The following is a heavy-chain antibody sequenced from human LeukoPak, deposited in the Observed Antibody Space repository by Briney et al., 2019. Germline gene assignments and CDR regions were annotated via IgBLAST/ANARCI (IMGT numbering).Heavy chain of an antibody. D-gene: IGHD6-19*01. CDR2: ISHDGSNK. CDR3: ARESLSSGSFDY. CDR1: GFTFSSYA. Sequence: GRSLRLSCAASGFTFSSYAMHWVRQAPGKGLEWVAVISHDGSNKYYADSVKGRFTISRDNSKNTLYLQMNSLRAEDTAVYYCARESLSSGSFDYWGQGTLVTVSS. J-gene: IGHJ4*02. V-gene: IGHV3-30-3*01.